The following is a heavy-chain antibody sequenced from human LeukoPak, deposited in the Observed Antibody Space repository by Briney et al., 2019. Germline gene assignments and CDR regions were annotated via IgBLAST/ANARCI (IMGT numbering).Heavy chain of an antibody. V-gene: IGHV4-38-2*02. CDR3: ARGSVRGEFDP. D-gene: IGHD3-10*01. Sequence: SETLSLTCTVSGYSISGAYYWGWIRQPPGKGLEWIGSMYHSGNTYHNPSLKSRVTISVDTSKNQFSLKLSSVTAADTAVYSCARGSVRGEFDPWGQGTLVTVSS. J-gene: IGHJ5*02. CDR1: GYSISGAYY. CDR2: MYHSGNT.